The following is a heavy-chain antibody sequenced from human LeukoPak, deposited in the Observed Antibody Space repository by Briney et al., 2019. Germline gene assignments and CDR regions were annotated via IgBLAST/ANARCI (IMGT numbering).Heavy chain of an antibody. CDR3: ARHSGYKTGFDP. J-gene: IGHJ5*02. D-gene: IGHD5-12*01. CDR1: GFTVSSYY. V-gene: IGHV3-53*01. Sequence: GGSLRLSCAASGFTVSSYYMSWVRQAPGKGLEWVSVIYSGGSTYYADSVKGRFTISRDNSKNTLYLQMNSLRAEDTAVYYCARHSGYKTGFDPWGQGTLVTVSS. CDR2: IYSGGST.